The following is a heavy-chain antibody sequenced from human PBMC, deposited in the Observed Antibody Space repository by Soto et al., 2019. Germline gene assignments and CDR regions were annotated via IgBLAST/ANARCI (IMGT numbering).Heavy chain of an antibody. CDR1: GFTFSSSW. J-gene: IGHJ1*01. V-gene: IGHV3-74*01. CDR3: GRGGSGYSVN. CDR2: INSDGTTT. Sequence: EVQLVESGGGLVQPGGSLRLSCAASGFTFSSSWMHWVRQAPGKGLVWVSRINSDGTTTNYADSVKGRFTISRDNARNTLYLQMNSLRPEDTAVYYCGRGGSGYSVNWGQGTLVTVSS. D-gene: IGHD3-22*01.